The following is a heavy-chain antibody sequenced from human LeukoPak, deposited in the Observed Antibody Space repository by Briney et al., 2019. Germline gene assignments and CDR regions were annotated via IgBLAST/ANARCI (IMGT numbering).Heavy chain of an antibody. CDR2: IYYSGST. J-gene: IGHJ3*01. CDR1: GGSISSGGYY. D-gene: IGHD3-3*01. CDR3: ARDRRREGVHAFDV. Sequence: SETLSLTCTVSGGSISSGGYYWSWIRQHPGKGLEWIGYIYYSGSTYYNPSLKSRVTISVDTSKNQFSLKLSSVTAADTAVYYCARDRRREGVHAFDVWGRGTMVTVSS. V-gene: IGHV4-31*03.